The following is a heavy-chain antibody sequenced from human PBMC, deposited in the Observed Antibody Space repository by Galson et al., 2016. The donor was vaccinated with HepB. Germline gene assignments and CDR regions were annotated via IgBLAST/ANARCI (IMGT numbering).Heavy chain of an antibody. CDR1: GFTFSSYG. D-gene: IGHD2/OR15-2a*01. Sequence: SLRLSCAASGFTFSSYGMHWVRQAPGKGLEWVAVILYDGSNKYYADFENGRITISSNNPKNTLYLLMNTLAVEDTALYYCAEERCNSDCCFEYWGQGTLVTVSS. CDR3: AEERCNSDCCFEY. CDR2: ILYDGSNK. V-gene: IGHV3-30*18. J-gene: IGHJ4*02.